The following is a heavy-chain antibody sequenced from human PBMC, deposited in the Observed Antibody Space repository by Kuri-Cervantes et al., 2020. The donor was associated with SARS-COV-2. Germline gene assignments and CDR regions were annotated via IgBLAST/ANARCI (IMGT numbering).Heavy chain of an antibody. Sequence: SETLSLTCAVYGGSFSGYYWSWIRQPPGKGLEWIGEINHSGSTNYNPSLKSRVTILVDTSKNQFSLILSSVTAADTAVYYCARANIVVVPAALGAIIHYYYYMDVWGKGTTVTVSS. V-gene: IGHV4-34*01. CDR3: ARANIVVVPAALGAIIHYYYYMDV. CDR2: INHSGST. D-gene: IGHD2-2*01. CDR1: GGSFSGYY. J-gene: IGHJ6*03.